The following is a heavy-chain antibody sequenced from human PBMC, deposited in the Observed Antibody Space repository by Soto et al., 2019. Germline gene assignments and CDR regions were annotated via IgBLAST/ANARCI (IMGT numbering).Heavy chain of an antibody. J-gene: IGHJ5*02. CDR2: INPNSGGT. V-gene: IGHV1-2*02. D-gene: IGHD4-17*01. CDR1: GYTFTGYY. CDR3: ARGAVTMRTLFDP. Sequence: ASVKVSCKASGYTFTGYYMHWVRQAPGQGLEWMGWINPNSGGTNYAQTFQGRVTMTRDTSISTAYMELSRLRSDDTAVYYCARGAVTMRTLFDPWGEGXLDIVSS.